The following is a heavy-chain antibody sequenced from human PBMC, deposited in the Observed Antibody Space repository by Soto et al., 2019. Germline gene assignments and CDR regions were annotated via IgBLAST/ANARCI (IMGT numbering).Heavy chain of an antibody. Sequence: QVQLVQSGAEVKKPGSSVKVSCKASGGTFSSYTISWVRQAPGQGLEWMGRIIPILGIANYAQKFQGRVTITAAKSTSTAYMELSSLRSEDTAVYYCARDDGSSGCSLLVYFDYWGQGTLVTVSS. CDR1: GGTFSSYT. CDR2: IIPILGIA. CDR3: ARDDGSSGCSLLVYFDY. V-gene: IGHV1-69*08. J-gene: IGHJ4*02. D-gene: IGHD2-15*01.